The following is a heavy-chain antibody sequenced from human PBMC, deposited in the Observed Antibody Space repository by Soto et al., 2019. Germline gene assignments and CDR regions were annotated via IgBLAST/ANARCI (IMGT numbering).Heavy chain of an antibody. J-gene: IGHJ4*02. V-gene: IGHV4-39*01. D-gene: IGHD4-17*01. Sequence: SEPLSLTCTVSGGSVTNSSYYWGWIRQSPGKGLEWIGSVYYRGRSYSKSSVKSRVTISVDTSKNRFSLSLNSVTASDTTVYFCVSQRTTVPTQAYFDYWRPGALVTVSS. CDR2: VYYRGRS. CDR1: GGSVTNSSYY. CDR3: VSQRTTVPTQAYFDY.